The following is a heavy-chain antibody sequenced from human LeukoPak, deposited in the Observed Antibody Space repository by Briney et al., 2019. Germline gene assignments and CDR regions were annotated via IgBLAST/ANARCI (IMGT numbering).Heavy chain of an antibody. Sequence: GGSLRLSCAVSGITLSNYGMSWARQAPGKGLEWVAGISDSGGRTNYADSVKGRFTISRDNPKNTLYLQMNSLRAEDTAVYFCAKRGVVIRVIRVELNKEAYYFDSWGQGALVTVSS. CDR1: GITLSNYG. D-gene: IGHD3-22*01. V-gene: IGHV3-23*01. CDR3: AKRGVVIRVIRVELNKEAYYFDS. CDR2: ISDSGGRT. J-gene: IGHJ4*02.